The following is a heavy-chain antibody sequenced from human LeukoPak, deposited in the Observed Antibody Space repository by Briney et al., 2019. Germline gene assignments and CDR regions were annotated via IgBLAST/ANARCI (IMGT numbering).Heavy chain of an antibody. Sequence: SGGSLRLSCAASGFTFTAYGMSWVRQAPGKGLEWVSTVSGGGATTYYADSVKGRFTISRDNSKNTMYLQMNSLTAEDTAVHYCAKERVRYFDYWGQGTLVTVSS. CDR1: GFTFTAYG. V-gene: IGHV3-23*01. CDR3: AKERVRYFDY. CDR2: VSGGGATT. D-gene: IGHD3-22*01. J-gene: IGHJ4*02.